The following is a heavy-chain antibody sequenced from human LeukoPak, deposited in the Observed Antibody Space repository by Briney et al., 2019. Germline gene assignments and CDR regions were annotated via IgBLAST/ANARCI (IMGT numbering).Heavy chain of an antibody. Sequence: SETLSLTCTVSGYSISSGTYWDWIRQPPGQGLEWIGTIYHSGSTYYNPSLKSRVTISVDTSKNQFSLKLSSVTAADTAVFYCARREWGYAVSVWGKGTTVIVSS. CDR2: IYHSGST. CDR3: ARREWGYAVSV. J-gene: IGHJ6*04. CDR1: GYSISSGTY. V-gene: IGHV4-38-2*02. D-gene: IGHD2-2*01.